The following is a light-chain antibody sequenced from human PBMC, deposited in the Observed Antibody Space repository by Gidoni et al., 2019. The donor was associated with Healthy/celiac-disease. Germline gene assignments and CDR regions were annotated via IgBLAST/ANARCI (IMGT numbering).Light chain of an antibody. Sequence: DIVMTQSPDSLAVSLGERDTINCKSSQSVLYSSNNKNYLAWYKQKPGQPPKLLIYWASTRASGVPDRFSGSGSGTDFTLTISSLQAEDVAVYYCQQYYSSPLTFGGGTKVEIK. V-gene: IGKV4-1*01. CDR3: QQYYSSPLT. CDR2: WAS. J-gene: IGKJ4*01. CDR1: QSVLYSSNNKNY.